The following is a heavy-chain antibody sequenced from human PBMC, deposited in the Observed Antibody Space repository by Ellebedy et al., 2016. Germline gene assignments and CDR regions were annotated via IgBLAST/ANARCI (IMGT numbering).Heavy chain of an antibody. CDR2: MRGDGAKT. D-gene: IGHD4-17*01. J-gene: IGHJ4*02. CDR3: RQGHYANY. V-gene: IGHV3-23*01. CDR1: ELNLGNYF. Sequence: GGSLRLSXTASELNLGNYFMSWVRQAPGKGLEWVSTMRGDGAKTHLADSVKGRFTMSRDIPKNTVYLQMNRLRAEDTAVYYCRQGHYANYWGQGTLVTVSS.